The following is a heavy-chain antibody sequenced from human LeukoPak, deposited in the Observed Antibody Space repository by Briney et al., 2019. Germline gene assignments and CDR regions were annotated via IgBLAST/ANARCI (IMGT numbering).Heavy chain of an antibody. Sequence: PGGSLRLSCAASGFTFSSYAMSWVRQAPGKGLEWVSAISGSGGSTYYADSVKGRFTISRDNSKNTLYLQMNSLRAEDTAVYYCAKTPFGRMNYGDYPDAFDIWGQGTMVTVSS. CDR2: ISGSGGST. J-gene: IGHJ3*02. CDR3: AKTPFGRMNYGDYPDAFDI. CDR1: GFTFSSYA. D-gene: IGHD4-17*01. V-gene: IGHV3-23*01.